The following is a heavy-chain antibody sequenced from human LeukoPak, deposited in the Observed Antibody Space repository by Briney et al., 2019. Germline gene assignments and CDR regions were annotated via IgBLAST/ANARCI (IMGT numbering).Heavy chain of an antibody. V-gene: IGHV4-39*01. J-gene: IGHJ5*02. D-gene: IGHD2-2*01. CDR2: IYYSGST. CDR1: GGSISSNSYY. CDR3: ARHVNIVVVPAREFDP. Sequence: PSETLSLTCTVSGGSISSNSYYWGWIRQPPGKGLKWIGSIYYSGSTYYNPSLKSRVTISVDTSKNHFSLKLSSVTAADTAVYYCARHVNIVVVPAREFDPWGQGTLVTVSS.